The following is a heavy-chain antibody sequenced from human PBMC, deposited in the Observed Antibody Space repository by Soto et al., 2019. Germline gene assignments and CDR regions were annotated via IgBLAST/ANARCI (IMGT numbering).Heavy chain of an antibody. CDR1: GASISTPGSY. CDR2: VYYTGDT. CDR3: ARPARQDTVAGDY. Sequence: PSETLSLTCTVSGASISTPGSYWGWVRQSPGTGLQWIGFVYYTGDTYYSPSFKSRVTMSVDTSKNQLSMTLRSMTAADTAMYYCARPARQDTVAGDYWGQGTLVTVS. V-gene: IGHV4-39*01. D-gene: IGHD5-12*01. J-gene: IGHJ4*02.